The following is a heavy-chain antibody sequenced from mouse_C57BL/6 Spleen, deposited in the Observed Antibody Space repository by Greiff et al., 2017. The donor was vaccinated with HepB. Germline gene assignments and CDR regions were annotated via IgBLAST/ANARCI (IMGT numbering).Heavy chain of an antibody. D-gene: IGHD5-2*01. Sequence: EVQLQQSGAELVKPAASLKLSCTASGYNIKDIYIHWVKQRPEKGLERIRRTDHANGNTKYDPKFQGKATITADTSSNTAYLQLSSLTSEDTAVYYCRISTMNAWGKGTTLTVSS. CDR3: RISTMNA. J-gene: IGHJ2*01. CDR2: TDHANGNT. V-gene: IGHV14-3*02. CDR1: GYNIKDIY.